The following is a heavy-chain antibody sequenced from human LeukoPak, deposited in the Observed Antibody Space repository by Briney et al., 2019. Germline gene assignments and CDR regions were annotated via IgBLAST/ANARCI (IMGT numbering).Heavy chain of an antibody. CDR2: ISGSGGST. CDR1: GFTVSSSG. Sequence: GGCLRLSCAVDGFTVSSSGMGWARQAAGEGLEWVSAISGSGGSTYYADSVKGRFTISRDNSKNTLYLQMHSLRAEDTAVYYCAKSVTADPWGQGTLVTVSS. J-gene: IGHJ5*02. D-gene: IGHD4-23*01. CDR3: AKSVTADP. V-gene: IGHV3-23*01.